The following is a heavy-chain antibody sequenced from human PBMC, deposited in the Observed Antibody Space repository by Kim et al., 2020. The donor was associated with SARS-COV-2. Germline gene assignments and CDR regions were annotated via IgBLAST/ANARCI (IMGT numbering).Heavy chain of an antibody. J-gene: IGHJ4*02. V-gene: IGHV3-73*01. D-gene: IGHD2-2*01. CDR3: TNFCSSTSCPPGLDY. Sequence: AASVKGRFTMPRDNSKNKADLQMNSLKTEDTALYYCTNFCSSTSCPPGLDYWGQGTLVTVSS.